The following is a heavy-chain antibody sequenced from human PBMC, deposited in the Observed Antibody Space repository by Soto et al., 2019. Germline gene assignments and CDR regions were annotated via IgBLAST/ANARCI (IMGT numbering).Heavy chain of an antibody. CDR1: GFTFSSYG. V-gene: IGHV3-30*18. CDR3: ANTPLRFGY. D-gene: IGHD3-10*01. Sequence: QVQLVESGGGVVQPGRSLRLSCAASGFTFSSYGMHWVRQAPGKGLEWVAVISYDGSNKYYADSVKGRFTISRDNSKNTLYLKMNSLRAEDTAVYYCANTPLRFGYWGQGTLVTVSS. CDR2: ISYDGSNK. J-gene: IGHJ4*02.